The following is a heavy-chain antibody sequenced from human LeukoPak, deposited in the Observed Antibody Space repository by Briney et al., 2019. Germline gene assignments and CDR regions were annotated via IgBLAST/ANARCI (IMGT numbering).Heavy chain of an antibody. V-gene: IGHV4-38-2*02. CDR3: ARYYYDSSGYHQTGGYFDY. J-gene: IGHJ4*02. D-gene: IGHD3-22*01. CDR1: GYSISSGYY. CDR2: IYHSGST. Sequence: SETLSLTCTVSGYSISSGYYWGWIRQPPGKGLEWIGSIYHSGSTYYNPSLKSRVTISVDTSKNQFSLKLSSVTAADTAVYYCARYYYDSSGYHQTGGYFDYWGQGTLVTVSS.